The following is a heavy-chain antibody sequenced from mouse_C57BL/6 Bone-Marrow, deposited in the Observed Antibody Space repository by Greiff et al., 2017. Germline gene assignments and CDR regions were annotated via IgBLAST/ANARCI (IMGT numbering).Heavy chain of an antibody. Sequence: EVMLVESGEGLVKPGGSLKLSCAASGFTFSSYAMSWVRQTPEKRLEWVAYISGGGDYIYYADTVKGRFTISRDNARNTLYLQMSSLKSEDTAMYYCTRDSFPWFAYWGQGTLVTVSA. CDR1: GFTFSSYA. V-gene: IGHV5-9-1*02. CDR2: ISGGGDYI. J-gene: IGHJ3*01. D-gene: IGHD1-1*01. CDR3: TRDSFPWFAY.